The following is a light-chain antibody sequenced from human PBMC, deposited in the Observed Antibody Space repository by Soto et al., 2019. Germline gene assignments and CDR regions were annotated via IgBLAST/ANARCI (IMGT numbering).Light chain of an antibody. J-gene: IGKJ2*01. CDR2: KAS. CDR3: QQYKSYSSI. CDR1: QSISSW. V-gene: IGKV1-5*03. Sequence: DIQMTQSPSTLSAYVGDRVAITCRASQSISSWLAWYQQKPGKAPKVLIYKASSLKSGVPSRFSGSGSGTEFTLTISSLQPDDFATYYCQQYKSYSSIFGQGTKLEIK.